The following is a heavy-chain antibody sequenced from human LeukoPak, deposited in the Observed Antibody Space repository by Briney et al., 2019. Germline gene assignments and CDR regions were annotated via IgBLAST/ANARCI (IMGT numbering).Heavy chain of an antibody. CDR3: AGPITKYTAVVWDY. CDR2: INPYSGAT. J-gene: IGHJ4*02. V-gene: IGHV1-2*02. CDR1: GYTFTDYF. Sequence: ASVKVSCKTSGYTFTDYFINWVRQAPGQGLEWMGWINPYSGATNYVQKFQGRVRMTRDTSIGTAYMELSSLTSDDTAIYYCAGPITKYTAVVWDYWGQGTLVTVSS. D-gene: IGHD5-18*01.